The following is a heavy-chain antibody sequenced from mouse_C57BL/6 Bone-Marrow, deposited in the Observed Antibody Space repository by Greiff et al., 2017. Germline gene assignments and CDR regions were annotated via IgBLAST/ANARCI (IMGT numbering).Heavy chain of an antibody. V-gene: IGHV1-72*01. J-gene: IGHJ2*01. CDR2: IDPNSGGT. D-gene: IGHD1-1*01. CDR1: GYTFTSYW. Sequence: VQLQQPGAELVKPGASVKLSCKASGYTFTSYWMHWVKQRPGRGLEWIGRIDPNSGGTKYNEKFKSKATLTVDKPSSTAYMQLRRLTSEDSAVYYCARGGITTVVGYFDYGGQGTTLTVSS. CDR3: ARGGITTVVGYFDY.